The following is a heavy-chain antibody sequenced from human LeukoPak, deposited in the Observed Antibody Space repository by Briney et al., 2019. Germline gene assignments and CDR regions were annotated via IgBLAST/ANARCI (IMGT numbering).Heavy chain of an antibody. Sequence: ASVKVSCKVSGYTLTKLSMHWVRQAPGQGPEWMGVISPSGGSTTYAQKFQGRVTLTRDMSTSTDYLELSSLRSEDTAVYYCARSGLSRFGFWGQGTLVTVSS. CDR3: ARSGLSRFGF. CDR2: ISPSGGST. J-gene: IGHJ4*01. D-gene: IGHD2/OR15-2a*01. V-gene: IGHV1-46*01. CDR1: GYTLTKLS.